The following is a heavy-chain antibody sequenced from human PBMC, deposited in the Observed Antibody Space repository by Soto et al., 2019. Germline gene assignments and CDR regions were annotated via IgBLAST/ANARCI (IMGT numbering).Heavy chain of an antibody. CDR1: GGSISSGGYY. CDR3: ARLHYDILTGYPIPPSFDY. Sequence: PSETLSLTCTVSGGSISSGGYYWSWIRQHPGKGLEWIGYIYYSGSTYYNPSLKSRVTISVDTSKNQFSLKLSSVTAADTAVYYCARLHYDILTGYPIPPSFDYRGQGTLVTVSS. V-gene: IGHV4-31*03. CDR2: IYYSGST. D-gene: IGHD3-9*01. J-gene: IGHJ4*02.